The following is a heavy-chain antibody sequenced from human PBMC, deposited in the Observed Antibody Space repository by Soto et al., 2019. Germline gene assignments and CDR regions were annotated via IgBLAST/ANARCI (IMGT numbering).Heavy chain of an antibody. CDR3: ARDEGGSYYLNPYFDY. J-gene: IGHJ4*02. CDR2: INAGNGNT. V-gene: IGHV1-3*01. D-gene: IGHD1-26*01. Sequence: GASVKVSCKASGYTFTSYAMHWVRQAPGQRLEWMGWINAGNGNTKYSQKFQGRVTITRDTSASTAYMELSSLRSEDTAVYYCARDEGGSYYLNPYFDYWGQGTLVTVSS. CDR1: GYTFTSYA.